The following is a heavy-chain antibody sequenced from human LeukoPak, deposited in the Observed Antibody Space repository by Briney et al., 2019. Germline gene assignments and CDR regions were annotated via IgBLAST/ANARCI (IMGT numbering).Heavy chain of an antibody. CDR3: ARAPSHSGYNWNDGGYYYYYGMDV. V-gene: IGHV1-2*02. CDR1: GYTFTGYY. Sequence: ASVKVSCKASGYTFTGYYMHWVRQAPGQGLEWMGWINPNSGGTNYAQKFQGRVTMTRDLCIRTAYMELRRLRSDDTAVYYSARAPSHSGYNWNDGGYYYYYGMDVWGQGTTVTVSS. J-gene: IGHJ6*02. CDR2: INPNSGGT. D-gene: IGHD1-20*01.